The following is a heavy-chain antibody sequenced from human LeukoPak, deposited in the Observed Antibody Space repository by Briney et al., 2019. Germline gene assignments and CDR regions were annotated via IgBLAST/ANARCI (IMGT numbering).Heavy chain of an antibody. Sequence: SQTLSLTCAISGDSVSSNSAAWNWIRQSPSGGLEWLGRTYYRSKWYNDYAVSVKSRITINPETSKNQFSLKLSSVTAADTAVYYCASYNWNDVLDYWGQGTLVTVSS. CDR3: ASYNWNDVLDY. D-gene: IGHD1-1*01. CDR1: GDSVSSNSAA. CDR2: TYYRSKWYN. V-gene: IGHV6-1*01. J-gene: IGHJ4*02.